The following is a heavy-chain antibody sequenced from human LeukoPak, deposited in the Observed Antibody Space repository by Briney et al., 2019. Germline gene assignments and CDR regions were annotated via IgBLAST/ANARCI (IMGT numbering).Heavy chain of an antibody. D-gene: IGHD3-22*01. Sequence: SETLSLTCTVSGGSISSYYWSWIRQPPGKGLEWIGYIYYSGSTNYNPSLKSRVTISVDTSKNQFSLKLSSVTAADTAVYYCARDSHNYYDSSGYSNPDAFDIWGQGTMVTVSS. CDR2: IYYSGST. V-gene: IGHV4-59*01. CDR1: GGSISSYY. J-gene: IGHJ3*02. CDR3: ARDSHNYYDSSGYSNPDAFDI.